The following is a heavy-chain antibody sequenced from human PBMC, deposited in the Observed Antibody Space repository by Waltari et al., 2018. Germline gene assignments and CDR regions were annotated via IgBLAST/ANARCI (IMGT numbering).Heavy chain of an antibody. CDR3: ARVAVAAAATSGRRAFDI. V-gene: IGHV4-34*01. CDR2: INHRGST. CDR1: GGSLSGYY. J-gene: IGHJ3*02. D-gene: IGHD6-13*01. Sequence: QVQLQQWGAGLLKPSETLSLTCAVYGGSLSGYYWSWIRQPHGRGLEWIGEINHRGSTNYNPSLKSRVTISVDTSKNQFSLKLSSVTAADTAVYYCARVAVAAAATSGRRAFDIWGQGTMVTVSS.